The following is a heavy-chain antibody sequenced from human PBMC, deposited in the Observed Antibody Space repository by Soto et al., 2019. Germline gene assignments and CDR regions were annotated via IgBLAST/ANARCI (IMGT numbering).Heavy chain of an antibody. J-gene: IGHJ3*02. Sequence: CAASGFTFDDYAMHWVRQAPGKGLEWVSGISWNSGSIGYADSVKGRFTISRDNAKNSLYLQMNSLRAEDTALYYCAKDRGIAVAGNAAFDIWGQGTMVTVSS. CDR2: ISWNSGSI. V-gene: IGHV3-9*01. CDR3: AKDRGIAVAGNAAFDI. CDR1: GFTFDDYA. D-gene: IGHD6-19*01.